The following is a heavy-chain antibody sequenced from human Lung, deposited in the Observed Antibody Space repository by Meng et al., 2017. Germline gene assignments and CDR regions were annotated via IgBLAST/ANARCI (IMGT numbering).Heavy chain of an antibody. CDR2: IYNSGST. CDR3: ARGQKGYFDL. V-gene: IGHV4-30-4*01. Sequence: QVRLPESGPGLARPSPTLSLTCTVSGGAISSSNYYWSWIRQPPGKGLEWSGHIYNSGSTYYNPSLKSRITISVDTSKNQFSLKLSSVTAADTAVYYCARGQKGYFDLWGRGTLVTVSS. CDR1: GGAISSSNYY. J-gene: IGHJ2*01.